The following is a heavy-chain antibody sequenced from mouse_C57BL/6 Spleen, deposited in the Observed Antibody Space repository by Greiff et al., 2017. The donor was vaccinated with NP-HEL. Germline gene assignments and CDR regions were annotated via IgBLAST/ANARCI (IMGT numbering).Heavy chain of an antibody. CDR1: GYSFTGYY. Sequence: EVKLVESGPELVKPGASVKISCKASGYSFTGYYMHWVKQSSEKSLEWIGEINPSTGGTSYNQKFKGKATVTVDKSSSTAYMQLKSLTSEDSAVYYCAREDYYGSSYGWFAYWGQGTLVTVSA. CDR3: AREDYYGSSYGWFAY. D-gene: IGHD1-1*01. V-gene: IGHV1-43*01. J-gene: IGHJ3*01. CDR2: INPSTGGT.